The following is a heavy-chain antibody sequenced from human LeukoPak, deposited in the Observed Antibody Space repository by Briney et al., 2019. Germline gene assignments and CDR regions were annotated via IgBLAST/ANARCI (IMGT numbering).Heavy chain of an antibody. Sequence: PGGSLRLSCVASGFTFSSSGMHWVRQAPGKGLERVALIWYDGINEYYADSVKGRFTISRDDAKNSLYLQMNSLRDEDTAVYYCARDLTTMVRGLPLDYWGQGTLVTVSS. J-gene: IGHJ4*02. CDR3: ARDLTTMVRGLPLDY. D-gene: IGHD3-10*01. CDR1: GFTFSSSG. V-gene: IGHV3-33*01. CDR2: IWYDGINE.